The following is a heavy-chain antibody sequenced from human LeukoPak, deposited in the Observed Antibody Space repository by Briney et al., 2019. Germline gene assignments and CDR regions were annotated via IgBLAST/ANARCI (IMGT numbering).Heavy chain of an antibody. D-gene: IGHD6-13*01. CDR2: IYYSGST. J-gene: IGHJ4*02. CDR3: ARGHGEGIAAAEVDY. CDR1: GVSISSSSYY. Sequence: SETLSLTCAVSGVSISSSSYYWGWIRQPPGTGLEWLGSIYYSGSTYYKPSLKSRVTISVDTSKNQLSLKVTSVTAADTAVYYCARGHGEGIAAAEVDYWGQGTLVTVSS. V-gene: IGHV4-39*07.